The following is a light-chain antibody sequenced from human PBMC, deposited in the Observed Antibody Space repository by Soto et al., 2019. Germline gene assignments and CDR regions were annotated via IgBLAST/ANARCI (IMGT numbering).Light chain of an antibody. CDR3: QQRSDWPIT. V-gene: IGKV3-11*01. CDR1: QSLSSN. Sequence: EIVLTQSPATLSLSPGERVTLSCRASQSLSSNLAWYQQKPGQAPRLLIYGASNRAIVIPARFSGSGSGTDFTLTISSLEPEDFAVYHCQQRSDWPITFGPGTRLEIK. J-gene: IGKJ5*01. CDR2: GAS.